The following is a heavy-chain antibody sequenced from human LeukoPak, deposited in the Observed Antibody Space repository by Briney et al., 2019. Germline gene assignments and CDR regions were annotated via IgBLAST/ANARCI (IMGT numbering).Heavy chain of an antibody. V-gene: IGHV4-31*03. CDR1: GGSISSGGYY. CDR2: ISYSGST. Sequence: SETLSLTCTVSGGSISSGGYYWSWIRQHPGKGLEWIGYISYSGSTYYNPSLKSRVTMSVDTSKNQFSLKLSSVTAADTAVYYCARVITASWFDPWGQGTLVTVSS. CDR3: ARVITASWFDP. J-gene: IGHJ5*02.